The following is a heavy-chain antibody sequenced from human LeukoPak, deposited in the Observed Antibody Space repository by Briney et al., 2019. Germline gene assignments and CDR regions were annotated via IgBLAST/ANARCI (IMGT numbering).Heavy chain of an antibody. V-gene: IGHV3-23*01. D-gene: IGHD3-10*01. CDR2: ISVRGDI. CDR1: GFTFSRYG. CDR3: AAYGSGSPPYHFDY. J-gene: IGHJ4*02. Sequence: PGGSLRLSCAASGFTFSRYGMSWVRQAPGKGLEWVSSISVRGDIYYADSVKGRFTISRDNSKTTSYMEMNSLRAEDTAVYFCAAYGSGSPPYHFDYWGQGTLVTVSS.